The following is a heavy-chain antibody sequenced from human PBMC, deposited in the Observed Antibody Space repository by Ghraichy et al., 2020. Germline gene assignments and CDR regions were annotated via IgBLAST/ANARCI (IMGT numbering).Heavy chain of an antibody. V-gene: IGHV4-28*04. CDR2: IYSSGGT. J-gene: IGHJ4*02. D-gene: IGHD6-13*01. Sequence: ETLSLTCAVSGYSISSGYWWGWIRQPPGKGLEWVGYIYSSGGTYYNPSLKSRITMSVDTSKNQFSLNLRSVTAVDSGIYFCAKYNSSPDAHYFDSWGQGILVTVSS. CDR1: GYSISSGYW. CDR3: AKYNSSPDAHYFDS.